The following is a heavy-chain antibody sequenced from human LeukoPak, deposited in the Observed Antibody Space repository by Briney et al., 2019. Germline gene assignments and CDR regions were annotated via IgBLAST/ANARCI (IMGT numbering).Heavy chain of an antibody. J-gene: IGHJ4*02. CDR2: ISGSGGST. V-gene: IGHV3-23*01. Sequence: AGSLRLSCAASGFTFSSYAMSWVRQAPGKGLEWVSAISGSGGSTYYADSVKGRFTISRDNSKNTLYLQMTSLRAEDTAVYYCAKVWVVRGTAYDYWGQGTRVTLSS. CDR1: GFTFSSYA. D-gene: IGHD3-10*01. CDR3: AKVWVVRGTAYDY.